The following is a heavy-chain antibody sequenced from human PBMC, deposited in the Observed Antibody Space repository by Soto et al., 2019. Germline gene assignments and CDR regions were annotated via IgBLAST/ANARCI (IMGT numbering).Heavy chain of an antibody. J-gene: IGHJ6*02. D-gene: IGHD6-6*01. V-gene: IGHV2-5*01. Sequence: QITLKESGPTLVKPTQTLTLTCTFSGFSLSTSGVGVGWIRQPPGKALELLALIYWNDDKRYSPSLKSRLTITKDTTNNPLVHTITNMDPVDTATSYCAPSIAARPPYYYGMDVWGQGTTVTVSS. CDR1: GFSLSTSGVG. CDR2: IYWNDDK. CDR3: APSIAARPPYYYGMDV.